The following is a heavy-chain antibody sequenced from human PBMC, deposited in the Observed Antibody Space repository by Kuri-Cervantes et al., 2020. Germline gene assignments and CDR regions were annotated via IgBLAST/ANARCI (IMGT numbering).Heavy chain of an antibody. CDR2: INPNSGGA. CDR1: GYTFTDYY. CDR3: ANSRSHTTIAT. Sequence: ASVKVSCKASGYTFTDYYMHWVRLAPGQGLEWMGWINPNSGGADYAQKFQGRVTMTRDTSISTVYMELSRLRSDDTAVYYCANSRSHTTIATWGQGTLVTVSS. V-gene: IGHV1-2*02. J-gene: IGHJ5*02. D-gene: IGHD6-6*01.